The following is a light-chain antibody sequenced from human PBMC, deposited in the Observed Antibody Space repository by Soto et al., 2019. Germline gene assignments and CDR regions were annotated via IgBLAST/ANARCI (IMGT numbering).Light chain of an antibody. CDR3: KHYDSLPIT. Sequence: EIVLTQSPGTLSLSPGERATLSCRASQSVSSSYLAWYQQKPGQPHRLLIYGAYSRATGIQDRFSGSGSGTDFTLTIRRLEPEDFAVFYCKHYDSLPITFGQGTRLEIK. CDR2: GAY. V-gene: IGKV3-20*01. CDR1: QSVSSSY. J-gene: IGKJ5*01.